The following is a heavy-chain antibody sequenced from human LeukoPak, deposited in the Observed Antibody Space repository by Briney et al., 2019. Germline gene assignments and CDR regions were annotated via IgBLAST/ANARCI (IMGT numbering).Heavy chain of an antibody. Sequence: GGSLRLSCAASGFTFSSYGMHWVRQAPGKGLKWRALISKDAGNYDYADSVKGRFTISRENSKNTLYLQMNSLRAEDTAVYFCAKDRRLYDILTPFDYWGQGTLVTVSS. CDR1: GFTFSSYG. CDR3: AKDRRLYDILTPFDY. V-gene: IGHV3-30*18. D-gene: IGHD3-9*01. CDR2: ISKDAGNY. J-gene: IGHJ4*02.